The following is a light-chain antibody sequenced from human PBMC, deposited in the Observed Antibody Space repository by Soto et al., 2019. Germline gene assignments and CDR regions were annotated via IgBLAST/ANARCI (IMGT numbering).Light chain of an antibody. CDR3: CSYAGSNNYV. J-gene: IGLJ1*01. CDR1: GSDVGAYNY. V-gene: IGLV2-8*01. Sequence: QSALTQPPSASGSPGQSVTISCTGTGSDVGAYNYVSWYRQYPGKAPKLVIFEVNKRPSGVPDRISGSKSGITASLTVSGLQAEDDADYYCCSYAGSNNYVFGTGTKLTVL. CDR2: EVN.